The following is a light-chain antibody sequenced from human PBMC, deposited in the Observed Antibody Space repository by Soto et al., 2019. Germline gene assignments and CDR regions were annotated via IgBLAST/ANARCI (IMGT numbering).Light chain of an antibody. J-gene: IGKJ1*01. CDR3: QQYNSYWRT. CDR1: QSISSW. V-gene: IGKV1-5*01. CDR2: DAS. Sequence: DIQMTQSPSTLSASVGDRVTITCRASQSISSWLAWYQQKPGKAPKLLIFDASSLENGVPSRFSGSGSGTEFTLTISSLQPDDFATYYCQQYNSYWRTFGQGTRWISN.